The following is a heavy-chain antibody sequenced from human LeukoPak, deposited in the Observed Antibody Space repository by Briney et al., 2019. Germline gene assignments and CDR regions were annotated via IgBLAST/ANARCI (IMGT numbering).Heavy chain of an antibody. J-gene: IGHJ6*03. D-gene: IGHD6-13*01. V-gene: IGHV3-7*01. CDR2: IKQDGSEK. CDR1: GFTFITYG. CDR3: ARVAAAGTGLFVNFYYSMDI. Sequence: GGSLRLSCAASGFTFITYGMHWVRQAPGKGLEWVANIKQDGSEKNYVDSVKGRFTISRDNAKNSVDLQMNSLRVEDTAVYYCARVAAAGTGLFVNFYYSMDIWGKGTTVTISS.